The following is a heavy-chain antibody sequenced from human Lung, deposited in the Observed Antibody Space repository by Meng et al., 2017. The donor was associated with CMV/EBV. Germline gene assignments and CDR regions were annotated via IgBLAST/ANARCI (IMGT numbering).Heavy chain of an antibody. J-gene: IGHJ4*02. CDR2: ISTSSSIM. CDR1: GGTFSSYN. D-gene: IGHD3-16*01. Sequence: SCKTTGGTFSSYNMNWVRQAPGKGLEWVSYISTSSSIMYYADSVKGRFTISRDNAKNLLYLQMNSLRAENTAVYCCTSVFGVFDYWGQGALVTVSS. V-gene: IGHV3-48*04. CDR3: TSVFGVFDY.